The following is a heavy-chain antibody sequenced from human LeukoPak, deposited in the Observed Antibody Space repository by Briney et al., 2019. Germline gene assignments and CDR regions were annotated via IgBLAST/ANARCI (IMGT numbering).Heavy chain of an antibody. J-gene: IGHJ4*02. CDR2: VSWNGSRT. V-gene: IGHV3-35*02. CDR1: GFTFSNSD. Sequence: PGGSLRLSCAASGFTFSNSDMNWVHPAPGKGLEWVSGVSWNGSRTHYADSVKGQFIISRDNSKNTLYLQMNSLRAEDTAVYYCAIGVGYCSGGSCQQFDYWGQGTLVTVSS. CDR3: AIGVGYCSGGSCQQFDY. D-gene: IGHD2-15*01.